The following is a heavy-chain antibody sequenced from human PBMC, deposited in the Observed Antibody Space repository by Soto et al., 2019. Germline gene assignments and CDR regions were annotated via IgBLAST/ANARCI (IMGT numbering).Heavy chain of an antibody. CDR2: IYYSGST. CDR1: GGSIGSSSYY. Sequence: SETLSLTCTVSGGSIGSSSYYWGWIRQPPGKGLEWIGSIYYSGSTYYNPSLKSRVTISVDTSKNQFSLKLSSVTAADTAVYYCARQRAKLKNWFNPWGQGTLGTVAS. D-gene: IGHD2-15*01. CDR3: ARQRAKLKNWFNP. V-gene: IGHV4-39*01. J-gene: IGHJ5*02.